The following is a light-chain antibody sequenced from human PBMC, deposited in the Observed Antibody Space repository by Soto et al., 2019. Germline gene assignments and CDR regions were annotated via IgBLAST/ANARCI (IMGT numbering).Light chain of an antibody. Sequence: QSVLTQPPSVSGAPGQRVTISCTGSSSNIGAVYDVHWYQQLPGTAPKLLIYVNSNRPSGVPDRFSGSKSGTSASLAITGLQAEDEADYYCQSYDSSLNGPVFGGGTQLTVL. CDR3: QSYDSSLNGPV. CDR2: VNS. CDR1: SSNIGAVYD. V-gene: IGLV1-40*01. J-gene: IGLJ7*01.